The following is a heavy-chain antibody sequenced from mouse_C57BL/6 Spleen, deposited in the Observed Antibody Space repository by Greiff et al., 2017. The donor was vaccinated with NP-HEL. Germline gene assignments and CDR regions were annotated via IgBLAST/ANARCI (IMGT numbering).Heavy chain of an antibody. CDR2: IYPGSGNT. J-gene: IGHJ2*01. Sequence: VQLQQSGAELVRPGASVKLSCKASGYTFTDYYINWVKQRPGQGLEWIARIYPGSGNTYYNEKFKGKATLTAEKSSSTAYMQLSSLTSEDSAVYFCARGGYYFDDWGQGTTLTVSS. V-gene: IGHV1-76*01. CDR3: ARGGYYFDD. CDR1: GYTFTDYY.